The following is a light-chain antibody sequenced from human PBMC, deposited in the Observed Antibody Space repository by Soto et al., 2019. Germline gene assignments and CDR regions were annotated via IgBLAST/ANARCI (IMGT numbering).Light chain of an antibody. CDR2: GAS. CDR3: QQYGSSPRT. Sequence: EIVLTQAPGTLSLSPGERPTLSCRASQSVSSSYLAWYRQKPGQGPRXXIYGASSRATGIPDRFSGSGSGTDLTITISRLEPEDFEVYYCQQYGSSPRTFGQGTKVDIK. V-gene: IGKV3-20*01. CDR1: QSVSSSY. J-gene: IGKJ1*01.